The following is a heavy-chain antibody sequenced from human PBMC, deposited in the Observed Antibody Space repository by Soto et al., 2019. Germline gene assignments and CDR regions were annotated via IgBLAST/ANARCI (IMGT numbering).Heavy chain of an antibody. Sequence: SETLSLTCAVSGGSISSGGYSWSWIRQPPGKGLEWIGYIYHSGSTYYNPSLKSRVTISVDRSKNQFSLKLSSVTAADTAVYYCARDLLGGMDVWGQGTTVTVSS. CDR3: ARDLLGGMDV. V-gene: IGHV4-30-2*01. J-gene: IGHJ6*02. CDR2: IYHSGST. CDR1: GGSISSGGYS.